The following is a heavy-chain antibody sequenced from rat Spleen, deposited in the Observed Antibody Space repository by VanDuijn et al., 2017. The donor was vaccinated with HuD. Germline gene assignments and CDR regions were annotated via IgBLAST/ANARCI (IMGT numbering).Heavy chain of an antibody. CDR3: ARERGYSRNFDY. V-gene: IGHV5-20*01. Sequence: EVQLVESGGGLVQPGRSLKLSCAAAGYTFSDYGMVWVLQAPTKGLEWVASISYDGSSTYYRDSVKGRFTISRDNARSTLYLQMESLRSEDTAMYFCARERGYSRNFDYWGQGVMVTVSS. CDR1: GYTFSDYG. D-gene: IGHD1-8*01. J-gene: IGHJ2*01. CDR2: ISYDGSST.